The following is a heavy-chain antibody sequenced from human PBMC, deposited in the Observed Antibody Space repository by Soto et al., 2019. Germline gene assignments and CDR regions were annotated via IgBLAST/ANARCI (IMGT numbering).Heavy chain of an antibody. V-gene: IGHV4-4*02. CDR2: IYHSGST. CDR3: ARGAGPYYDILTGHYRCSCDI. Sequence: QVQLQESGPGLVKPSGTLSLTCAVYSGSISSSNWWSWVRQPPGKGLEWIGEIYHSGSTNYNPSLKSRVTISVDKSKNQFSLKLSSVTAADTAVYYCARGAGPYYDILTGHYRCSCDIWGQGTMVTVSS. CDR1: SGSISSSNW. J-gene: IGHJ3*02. D-gene: IGHD3-9*01.